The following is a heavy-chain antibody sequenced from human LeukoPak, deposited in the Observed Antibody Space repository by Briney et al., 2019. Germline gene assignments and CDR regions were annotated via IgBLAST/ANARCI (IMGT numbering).Heavy chain of an antibody. CDR1: GXSFTSYW. V-gene: IGHV5-51*01. Sequence: GESLKISCQGSGXSFTSYWIAWVRQMPGKGLEWMGTTYPGDSDTRYSPSFQGQVTISADKSISTAYLQWTSLKASDSAMFYCARTDGSGSYYNDYYFVYWGQGTLVTVSS. J-gene: IGHJ4*02. D-gene: IGHD3-10*01. CDR3: ARTDGSGSYYNDYYFVY. CDR2: TYPGDSDT.